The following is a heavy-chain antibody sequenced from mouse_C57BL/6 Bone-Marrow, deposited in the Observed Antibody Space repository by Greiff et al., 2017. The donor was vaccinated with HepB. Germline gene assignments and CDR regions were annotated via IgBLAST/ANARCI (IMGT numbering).Heavy chain of an antibody. J-gene: IGHJ3*01. Sequence: EVQGVESGPDLVKPGASVKIPCKASGYTFTDYNMDWVKQSHGKSLEWIGDINPNNGGTIYNQKFKGKATLTVDKSSSPAYMELRSLTSEDTAVYYCARRDYERSWFAYWGQGTLVTVAA. CDR1: GYTFTDYN. CDR3: ARRDYERSWFAY. V-gene: IGHV1-18*01. D-gene: IGHD1-1*01. CDR2: INPNNGGT.